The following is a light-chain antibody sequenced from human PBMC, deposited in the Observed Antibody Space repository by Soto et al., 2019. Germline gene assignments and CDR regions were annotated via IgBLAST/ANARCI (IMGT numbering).Light chain of an antibody. J-gene: IGKJ2*01. CDR3: QHYGNSPPNT. CDR2: GAS. V-gene: IGKV3-20*01. Sequence: XXLTXXXXXLXXXXGXXATLXXRATQSXTTNYLAWYQQKPGQAPRLLIYGASIRATGIPXRFXXXXXXXXXXXXISRLEPEDFAVYYCQHYGNSPPNTFGQGAKLEIK. CDR1: QSXTTNY.